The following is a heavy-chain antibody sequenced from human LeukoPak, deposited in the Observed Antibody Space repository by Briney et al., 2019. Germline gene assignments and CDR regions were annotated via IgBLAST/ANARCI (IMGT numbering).Heavy chain of an antibody. CDR3: ARGRARYSGYDWSWFDP. V-gene: IGHV4-31*03. CDR1: GGSISSCGYY. Sequence: SETLSLTCTVSGGSISSCGYYWSWIRQHPGKGLEWIGYIYYSGSTYYNPSLKSRVTISVDTSKNQFSLKLSSVTAADTAVYYCARGRARYSGYDWSWFDPWGQGTLVTVSS. D-gene: IGHD5-12*01. J-gene: IGHJ5*02. CDR2: IYYSGST.